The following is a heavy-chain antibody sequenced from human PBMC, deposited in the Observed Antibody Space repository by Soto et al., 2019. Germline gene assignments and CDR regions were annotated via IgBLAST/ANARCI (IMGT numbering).Heavy chain of an antibody. CDR3: AKGDRSYCGADCYSDH. V-gene: IGHV3-23*01. CDR1: GFTFNNYA. CDR2: ISGSGGTT. D-gene: IGHD2-21*02. J-gene: IGHJ5*02. Sequence: EVQLLGSGGGLVQPGGSLRLSCAASGFTFNNYAMNWVRQAPGKGLEWVSGISGSGGTTYYADSVKGRFTIPRDNSRHTLYLQMISLRAGDTAVYYCAKGDRSYCGADCYSDHWGQGTLVTVSS.